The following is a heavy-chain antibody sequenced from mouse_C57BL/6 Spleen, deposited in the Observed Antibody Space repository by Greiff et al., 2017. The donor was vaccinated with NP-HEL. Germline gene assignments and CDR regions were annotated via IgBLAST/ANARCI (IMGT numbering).Heavy chain of an antibody. CDR1: GFTFSSYA. Sequence: EVKVEESGGGLVKPGGSLKLSCAASGFTFSSYAMSWVRQTPEKRLEWVATISDGGSYTYYPDNVKGRFTISRDNAKNNLYLQMSHLKSEDTAMYYCARDRVRGYFDVWGTGTTVTVSS. J-gene: IGHJ1*03. CDR3: ARDRVRGYFDV. CDR2: ISDGGSYT. V-gene: IGHV5-4*01. D-gene: IGHD2-5*01.